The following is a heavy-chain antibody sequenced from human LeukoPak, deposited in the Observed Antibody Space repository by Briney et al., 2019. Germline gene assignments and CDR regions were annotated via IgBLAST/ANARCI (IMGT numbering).Heavy chain of an antibody. CDR3: AKVVGIAADAPDY. J-gene: IGHJ4*02. V-gene: IGHV3-9*01. D-gene: IGHD6-13*01. CDR1: GFTFDDYA. CDR2: ISWNSGSI. Sequence: GRSLRLSCAASGFTFDDYAMHWVRQAPGKGLEWVSGISWNSGSIGYADSVKGRFTISRDNAKNTLYLQMNSLRAEDTAVYYRAKVVGIAADAPDYRGQGTLVTVSS.